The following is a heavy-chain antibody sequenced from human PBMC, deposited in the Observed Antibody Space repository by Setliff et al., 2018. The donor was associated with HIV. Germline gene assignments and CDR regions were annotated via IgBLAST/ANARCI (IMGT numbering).Heavy chain of an antibody. Sequence: GSLRLSCAASGFTFSNAWMSWVRQAPGKGLEWVGRIKSKTDGGTTDYAAPVKGRFTISRDDSKNSLYLQMNSLKTEDTAVYYCARAGAVIIDQRLDSWGQGTLVTVSS. J-gene: IGHJ4*02. CDR3: ARAGAVIIDQRLDS. D-gene: IGHD1-26*01. CDR2: IKSKTDGGTT. CDR1: GFTFSNAW. V-gene: IGHV3-15*01.